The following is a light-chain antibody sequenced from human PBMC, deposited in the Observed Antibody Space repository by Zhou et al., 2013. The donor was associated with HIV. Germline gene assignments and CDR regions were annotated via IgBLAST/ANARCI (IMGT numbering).Light chain of an antibody. J-gene: IGKJ2*01. V-gene: IGKV2-30*02. Sequence: VVMTQSPLSLPVTLGQPASISCRSSQSLVHRDGNTYLNWFQQRPGQSPRRLIYKVSNRDSGVPDRFSGSGSGTDFTLKISRVEAEDVGIYYCMQGTHLYTFGQGTKLEVK. CDR1: QSLVHRDGNTY. CDR3: MQGTHLYT. CDR2: KVS.